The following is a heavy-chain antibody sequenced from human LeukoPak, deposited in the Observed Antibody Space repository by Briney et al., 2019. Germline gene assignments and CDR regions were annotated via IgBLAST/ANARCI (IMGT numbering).Heavy chain of an antibody. CDR3: AREGRPNAFDI. J-gene: IGHJ3*02. CDR2: ISGSGGST. Sequence: RTGGSLRLSCAASGFTFSSYATSWVRQAPGKGLEWVSAISGSGGSTYYADSVKGRFTISRDNAKNSLYLQMNSLKAEDTAVYYCAREGRPNAFDIWGQGTMVTVSS. V-gene: IGHV3-23*01. CDR1: GFTFSSYA.